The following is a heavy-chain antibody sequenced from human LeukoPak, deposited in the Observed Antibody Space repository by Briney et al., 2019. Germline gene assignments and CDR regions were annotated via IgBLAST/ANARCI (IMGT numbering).Heavy chain of an antibody. CDR1: GFTFSSYA. V-gene: IGHV3-30-3*01. D-gene: IGHD6-19*01. Sequence: GGSLRLSCAASGFTFSSYAMHWVRQAPGKGLEWVAVISYDGSNKYYADSVKGRFTISRDNSKNTLYLQMNSLRAEDTAVYYWARDDGGGWLRIGNYYGMDVWGQGTTVTVSS. J-gene: IGHJ6*02. CDR3: ARDDGGGWLRIGNYYGMDV. CDR2: ISYDGSNK.